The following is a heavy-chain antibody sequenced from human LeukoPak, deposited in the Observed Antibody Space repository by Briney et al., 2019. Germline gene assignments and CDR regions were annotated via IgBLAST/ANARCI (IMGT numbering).Heavy chain of an antibody. CDR1: GFTFSSYW. V-gene: IGHV3-7*01. Sequence: GGSLRLSCAASGFTFSSYWMNWVRQAPGEGLEWVANIKQDGSEKYYVDSVKGRFTISRDNAKNSLYLQMNSLRAEDTAVYYCASGWLQPYYFDYWGQGTLVTVSS. CDR3: ASGWLQPYYFDY. D-gene: IGHD5-24*01. J-gene: IGHJ4*02. CDR2: IKQDGSEK.